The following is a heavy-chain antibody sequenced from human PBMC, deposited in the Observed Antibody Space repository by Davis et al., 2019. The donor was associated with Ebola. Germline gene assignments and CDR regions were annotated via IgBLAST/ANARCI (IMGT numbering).Heavy chain of an antibody. J-gene: IGHJ5*01. D-gene: IGHD5-12*01. CDR2: ISHDGSIK. Sequence: GGSLRLSCAASGFTFSNAAMHWARQAPGKGLEWVAVISHDGSIKIYADSVKGRFTISRENSENTMYLQISNLRPEDTAVYFCAIEIHSSGHAGCFDSWGHGTLVTVSS. CDR1: GFTFSNAA. V-gene: IGHV3-30-3*01. CDR3: AIEIHSSGHAGCFDS.